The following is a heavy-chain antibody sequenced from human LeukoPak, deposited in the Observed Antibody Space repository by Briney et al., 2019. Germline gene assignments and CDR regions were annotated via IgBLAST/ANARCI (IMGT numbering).Heavy chain of an antibody. J-gene: IGHJ6*02. Sequence: GASLRLSCAASGFTFSSYAMSWVRQAPGKGLEWVSAISGSGGSTYYADSVKGRFTISRDNSKNTLYLQMDSLRAEDTAVYYCAKDGPQVSAMDVWGQGTTVTVSS. CDR3: AKDGPQVSAMDV. D-gene: IGHD3-16*02. V-gene: IGHV3-23*01. CDR2: ISGSGGST. CDR1: GFTFSSYA.